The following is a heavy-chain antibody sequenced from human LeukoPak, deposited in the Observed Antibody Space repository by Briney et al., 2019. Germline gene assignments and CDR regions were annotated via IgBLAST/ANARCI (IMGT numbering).Heavy chain of an antibody. V-gene: IGHV3-23*01. D-gene: IGHD6-19*01. CDR2: ISGSGGST. CDR3: AIAVAGTGDY. Sequence: GGSLRLSCAASGFTFSSYAMSWVRQAPGKGLEWVSAISGSGGSTYYADSVKGRFTISRDNSKNTLYLLMNSLRAEDTAVYYCAIAVAGTGDYWGQGTLVTVSS. J-gene: IGHJ4*02. CDR1: GFTFSSYA.